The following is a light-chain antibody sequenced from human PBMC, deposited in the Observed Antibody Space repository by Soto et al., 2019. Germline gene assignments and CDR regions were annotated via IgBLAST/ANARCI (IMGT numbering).Light chain of an antibody. V-gene: IGLV1-47*01. J-gene: IGLJ1*01. CDR2: RNN. CDR1: TSSIGRNY. Sequence: QSVLTQPPSASGTPGQMVTISCSGGTSSIGRNYVYWYQQLPGTAPKLVIYRNNQRPSGVPDRFSGSKSGTSASLAIRGLRSEDEADYYCAAWDDSLSGLYVFGTGTKVTVL. CDR3: AAWDDSLSGLYV.